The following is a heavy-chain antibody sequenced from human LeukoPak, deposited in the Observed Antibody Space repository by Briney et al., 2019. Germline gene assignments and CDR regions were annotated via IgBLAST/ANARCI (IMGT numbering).Heavy chain of an antibody. CDR1: GFPFSSYA. D-gene: IGHD3-16*02. V-gene: IGHV3-23*01. CDR3: AKGGGDYVWGSYRSSTANWFDP. CDR2: ISGSGDST. Sequence: GGSLRLSCAASGFPFSSYAMSWVRQAPGKGLEWVSAISGSGDSTYYADSVKGRFTISRDNSKNTLYLQMNSLRAEDTAVYYCAKGGGDYVWGSYRSSTANWFDPWGQGTLVTVSS. J-gene: IGHJ5*02.